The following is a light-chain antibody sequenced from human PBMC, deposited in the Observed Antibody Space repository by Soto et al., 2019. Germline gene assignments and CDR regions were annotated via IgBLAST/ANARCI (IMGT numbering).Light chain of an antibody. CDR1: KSVSDTL. V-gene: IGKV3-20*01. CDR2: GTS. J-gene: IGKJ1*01. Sequence: GTLSLFPGERATLSCRADKSVSDTLLTWFQHKPGQAPRLLIFGTSNRAPGIPDRFSGSGSGTDFTLSISRLEPEDFAVYHCQHYGDSSWTFGQGTKVDIK. CDR3: QHYGDSSWT.